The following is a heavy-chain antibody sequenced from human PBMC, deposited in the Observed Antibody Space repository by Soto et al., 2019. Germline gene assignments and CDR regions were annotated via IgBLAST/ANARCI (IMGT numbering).Heavy chain of an antibody. CDR1: GGSIKSGDYY. Sequence: QVQLKESGPGRVKPSQTLSLTCSVSGGSIKSGDYYWSWIRQPPGKGLEWIGYIFHTGTTYYNPSLKTRTTISIDTSRKQFSLRLRSVTAADTAVYFCAGAYYVVLTGFYVRYFDYWGQGTRVAVSS. CDR3: AGAYYVVLTGFYVRYFDY. V-gene: IGHV4-30-4*01. J-gene: IGHJ4*02. CDR2: IFHTGTT. D-gene: IGHD3-9*01.